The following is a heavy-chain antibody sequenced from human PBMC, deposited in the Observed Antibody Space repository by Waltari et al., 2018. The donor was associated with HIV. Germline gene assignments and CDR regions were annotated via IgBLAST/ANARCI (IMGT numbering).Heavy chain of an antibody. V-gene: IGHV4-4*07. D-gene: IGHD6-6*01. Sequence: RLQESGPRLVKPSETPSLTCSVSGGSVNSYYWSWNRLPAGKGLEWIGRIYPDGGTNYSPSLKSRVTMSINKSKNQFSLNLNSVTAADTAVYYCARTLGFGSSSYWGRGTLVTVSS. CDR2: IYPDGGT. CDR3: ARTLGFGSSSY. J-gene: IGHJ4*02. CDR1: GGSVNSYY.